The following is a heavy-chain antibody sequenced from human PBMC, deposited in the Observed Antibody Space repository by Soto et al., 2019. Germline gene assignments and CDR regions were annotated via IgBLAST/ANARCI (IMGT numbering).Heavy chain of an antibody. D-gene: IGHD3-16*01. CDR2: IYSGGST. V-gene: IGHV3-53*01. J-gene: IGHJ6*02. Sequence: GGSLRLSCAASGFTFSKYAMSWVRQAPGKGLEWVSVIYSGGSTYYADSVKGRFTISRDNSKNTLYLQMNSLRAEDTAVYYCARSLGGAVPYYYYGMDVWGQGTTVTVSS. CDR3: ARSLGGAVPYYYYGMDV. CDR1: GFTFSKYA.